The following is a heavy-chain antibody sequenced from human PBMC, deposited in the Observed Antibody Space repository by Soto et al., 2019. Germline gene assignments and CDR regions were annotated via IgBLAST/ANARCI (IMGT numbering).Heavy chain of an antibody. J-gene: IGHJ6*02. D-gene: IGHD2-2*01. CDR2: IKSKTDGGTT. V-gene: IGHV3-15*07. CDR1: GFSFSNAW. CDR3: TTDRRYCSSTSCYDGGDYYYYGMDV. Sequence: PGGSLRLSCAASGFSFSNAWVNWVRQAPGKGLEWVGRIKSKTDGGTTDYAAPVKGRFTISRDDSKNTLYLQMNSLKTEDTAVYYCTTDRRYCSSTSCYDGGDYYYYGMDVWGQGTTVTVSS.